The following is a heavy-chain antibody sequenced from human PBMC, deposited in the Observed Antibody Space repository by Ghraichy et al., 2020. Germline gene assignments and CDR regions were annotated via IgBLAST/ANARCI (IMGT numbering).Heavy chain of an antibody. CDR1: GSTFTSYS. CDR3: ARASTVVRFCYYAGRYV. V-gene: IGHV3-48*02. CDR2: ITISSRTI. J-gene: IGHJ6*02. Sequence: LSLTCVVSGSTFTSYSMNWVRQSPGKGLEWVSYITISSRTIAYADSGKGRFTISRDNAQNSLYLQMNSLSDEDTAVYYRARASTVVRFCYYAGRYVWGQATTVTVSS. D-gene: IGHD4-23*01.